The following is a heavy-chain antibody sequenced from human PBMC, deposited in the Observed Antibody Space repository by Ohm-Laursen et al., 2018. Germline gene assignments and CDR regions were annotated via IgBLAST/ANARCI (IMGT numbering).Heavy chain of an antibody. CDR3: AKDEGTSSSPGY. D-gene: IGHD6-6*01. V-gene: IGHV1-2*02. J-gene: IGHJ4*02. CDR2: INPNSGDT. Sequence: SVKVSCKASGYTFIDYYIHWVRQAPGQGLEWMGWINPNSGDTDYAQKFQGRVTMTRDTSISTAYMELSRLRSDDTAVYYWAKDEGTSSSPGYWGQGTLVTVSS. CDR1: GYTFIDYY.